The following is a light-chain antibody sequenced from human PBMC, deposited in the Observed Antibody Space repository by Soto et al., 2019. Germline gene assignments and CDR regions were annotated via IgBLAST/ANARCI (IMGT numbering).Light chain of an antibody. Sequence: EIVLTQSPATLSVSPGERVTLPCRASQSVSINLAWYQQKPGQAPRLLIYVASSRATGIPDRFSGSGSGTDFTLTISRLEPEDFAVYYCQQYGSSPVTFGQGTKVNIK. CDR1: QSVSIN. CDR2: VAS. J-gene: IGKJ1*01. CDR3: QQYGSSPVT. V-gene: IGKV3-20*01.